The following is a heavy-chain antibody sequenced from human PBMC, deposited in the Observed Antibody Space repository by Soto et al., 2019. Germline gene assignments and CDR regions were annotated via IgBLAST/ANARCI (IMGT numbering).Heavy chain of an antibody. D-gene: IGHD3-16*02. CDR2: IYYSGST. Sequence: NPSETLSLTCTVSGGSISSYYWSWIRQPPGKGLEWIGYIYYSGSTNYNPSLKSRVTISVDTSKNQFSLKLSSVTAADTAVYYCARHGRVTITFGGVIGAPYYYYLDGSGKGTTVTVSS. CDR3: ARHGRVTITFGGVIGAPYYYYLDG. J-gene: IGHJ6*03. V-gene: IGHV4-59*08. CDR1: GGSISSYY.